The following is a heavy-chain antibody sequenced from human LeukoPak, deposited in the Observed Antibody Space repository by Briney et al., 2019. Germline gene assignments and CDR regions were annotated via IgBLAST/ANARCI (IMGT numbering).Heavy chain of an antibody. Sequence: GGSLRLSCAASGFTFSNAWMSWVRQAPGKGLEWVANIKQDGSEKYYVDSVKGRFTISRDNAKNSLYLQMNSLRAEDTAVYYCARDEQWLVLGFDYWGQGTLVTVSS. D-gene: IGHD6-19*01. CDR2: IKQDGSEK. J-gene: IGHJ4*02. CDR3: ARDEQWLVLGFDY. V-gene: IGHV3-7*01. CDR1: GFTFSNAW.